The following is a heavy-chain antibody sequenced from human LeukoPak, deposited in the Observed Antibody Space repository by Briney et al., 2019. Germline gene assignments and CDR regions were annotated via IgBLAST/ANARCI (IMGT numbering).Heavy chain of an antibody. J-gene: IGHJ4*02. CDR3: ARDRDDSSGYYPDY. Sequence: GGSLRLSCAASGFTFSSYWMHWVLQAPGKGLVWVSRINSDGSSTSYADSVKGRFTISRDNAKNTLYLQMNSLRAEDTAVYYCARDRDDSSGYYPDYWGQGTLVTVSS. D-gene: IGHD3-22*01. CDR2: INSDGSST. CDR1: GFTFSSYW. V-gene: IGHV3-74*01.